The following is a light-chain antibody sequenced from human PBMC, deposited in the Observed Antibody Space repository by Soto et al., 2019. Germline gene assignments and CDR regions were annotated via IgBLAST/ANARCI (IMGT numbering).Light chain of an antibody. J-gene: IGKJ1*01. Sequence: ELVLTQSPVALSLSSGERATLSCRASQSVSSTLLTWYQQKPGQAPRLLIYGVSSSATGIPDRFSGSGSVTDFTLTNSRVETEDWAVYDCQHYGDSYWTFGQGSRVDIK. CDR3: QHYGDSYWT. V-gene: IGKV3-20*01. CDR1: QSVSSTL. CDR2: GVS.